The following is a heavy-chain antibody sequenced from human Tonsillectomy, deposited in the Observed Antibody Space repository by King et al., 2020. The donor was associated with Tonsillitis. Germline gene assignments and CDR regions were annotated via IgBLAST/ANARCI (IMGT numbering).Heavy chain of an antibody. D-gene: IGHD3-10*01. J-gene: IGHJ5*02. V-gene: IGHV2-5*02. CDR3: ARSIHYYGSGSYGWFDP. Sequence: QFTLKESGPTLVKPTQTLTLTCTFSGFSLSTSGVAVGWIRQPPGKALEWLALIYWDDDKRYSPSLKSRLTITKDTSKNQVVLTMTNMDPVDTATYYCARSIHYYGSGSYGWFDPWGQGTLVTVSS. CDR2: IYWDDDK. CDR1: GFSLSTSGVA.